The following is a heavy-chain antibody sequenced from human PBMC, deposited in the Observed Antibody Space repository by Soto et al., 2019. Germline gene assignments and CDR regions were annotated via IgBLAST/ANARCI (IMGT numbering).Heavy chain of an antibody. CDR2: IYPGDSDT. CDR3: ASALHDYGGNSQAYYYYYGMDV. CDR1: GYSFTSYW. J-gene: IGHJ6*02. D-gene: IGHD4-17*01. V-gene: IGHV5-51*01. Sequence: GESLKISCKGSGYSFTSYWIGWVRQMPGKGLEWMGIIYPGDSDTRYSPSFQGQVTISADKSISTAYLQWSSLKASDTATYYCASALHDYGGNSQAYYYYYGMDVWGQGTTVTVSS.